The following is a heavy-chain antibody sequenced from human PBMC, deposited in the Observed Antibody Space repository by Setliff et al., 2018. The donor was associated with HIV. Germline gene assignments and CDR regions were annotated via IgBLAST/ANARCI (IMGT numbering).Heavy chain of an antibody. CDR1: GGTFSSYG. J-gene: IGHJ5*02. Sequence: SVKVSCKASGGTFSSYGISWVRQAPGQGLEWIGGIIPIFGTRNYAQKFQGRVTITADELTSTAYMELSSLRAEDTAVYYCAEGAGSGYYRAPAGFDPWGQGILVTVS. V-gene: IGHV1-69*13. CDR2: IIPIFGTR. D-gene: IGHD3-3*01. CDR3: AEGAGSGYYRAPAGFDP.